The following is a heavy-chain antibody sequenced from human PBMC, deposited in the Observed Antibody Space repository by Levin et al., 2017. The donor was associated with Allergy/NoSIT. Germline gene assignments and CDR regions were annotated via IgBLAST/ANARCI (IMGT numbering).Heavy chain of an antibody. CDR3: ARIQGSSWYIDY. CDR1: GFSLSTAGMR. J-gene: IGHJ4*02. D-gene: IGHD6-13*01. V-gene: IGHV2-70*04. Sequence: SGPTLVKPTQTLTLTCTFSGFSLSTAGMRVTWIRQPPGKALEWLARIDWDDDKFYSTSLQTRLTISKDTSKNQVVLTMTNMDPVDTATYFCARIQGSSWYIDYWGQGTLVTVSS. CDR2: IDWDDDK.